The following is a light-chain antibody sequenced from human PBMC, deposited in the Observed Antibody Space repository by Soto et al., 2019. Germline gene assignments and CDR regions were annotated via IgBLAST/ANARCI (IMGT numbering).Light chain of an antibody. V-gene: IGKV1-5*01. J-gene: IGKJ4*01. CDR2: DAS. CDR1: QSISSW. Sequence: DIQMTQSPSTLAASVGDRVTITCRASQSISSWLAWYQQKPGKAPKLLIYDASSLESGVPSRFSGSGSGTEFTLAISSLQPDDFATYYCQQYNSYSLTFGGGTKVEIK. CDR3: QQYNSYSLT.